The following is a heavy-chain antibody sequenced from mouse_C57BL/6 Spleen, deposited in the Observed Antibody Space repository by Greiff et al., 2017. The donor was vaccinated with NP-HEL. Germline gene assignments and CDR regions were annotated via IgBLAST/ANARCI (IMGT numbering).Heavy chain of an antibody. CDR2: IDPSDSYT. CDR1: GYTFTSYW. J-gene: IGHJ1*03. D-gene: IGHD2-5*01. Sequence: QVQLKQPGAELVMPGASVKLSCKASGYTFTSYWMHWVKQRPGQGLEWIGEIDPSDSYTNYNQKFKGKSTLTVDKSSSTAYMQLSSLTSEDSAVYYCAAYYSNSFDVWGTGTTVTVSS. V-gene: IGHV1-69*01. CDR3: AAYYSNSFDV.